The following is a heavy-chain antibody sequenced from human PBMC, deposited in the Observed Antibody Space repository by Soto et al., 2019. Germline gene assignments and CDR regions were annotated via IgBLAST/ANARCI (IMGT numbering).Heavy chain of an antibody. J-gene: IGHJ4*02. CDR1: GFTFSSCG. D-gene: IGHD3-22*01. CDR2: IWYDGSNK. CDR3: ARSPDSSGYYLRFYFDY. Sequence: TGGSLRLSCAASGFTFSSCGMHWVRQAPGKGLEWVAVIWYDGSNKYYADSVKGRFTISRDNSKNTLYLQMNSLRAEDTAVYYCARSPDSSGYYLRFYFDYWGQGT. V-gene: IGHV3-33*01.